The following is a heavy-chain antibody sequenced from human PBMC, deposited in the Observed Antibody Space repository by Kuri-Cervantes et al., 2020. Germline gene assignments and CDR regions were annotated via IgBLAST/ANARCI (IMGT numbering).Heavy chain of an antibody. D-gene: IGHD4-17*01. V-gene: IGHV3-30*17. CDR2: ISYDGSNK. Sequence: GESLKISCAASGFTFSSYAMNWVRQAPGKGLEWVAVISYDGSNKYYADSVKGRFTISRDNSKNTLYLQMNSLRAEDTAVYYCVRYPHTYGDSFDYWGQGTLVTVSS. CDR3: VRYPHTYGDSFDY. J-gene: IGHJ4*02. CDR1: GFTFSSYA.